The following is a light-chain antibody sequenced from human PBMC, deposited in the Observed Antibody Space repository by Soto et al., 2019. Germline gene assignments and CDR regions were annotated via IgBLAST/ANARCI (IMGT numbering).Light chain of an antibody. CDR2: NNN. CDR1: SSNIGSNS. J-gene: IGLJ1*01. V-gene: IGLV1-47*02. CDR3: AACDGSLRGRFV. Sequence: QSVLTQPPSVSGTPGQRVTMSCSGSSSNIGSNSVYWYQQLPGTAPKLLIYNNNQRPAGVPDRLSGSKSGTSGSLAISGPRSEDEADYFCAACDGSLRGRFVFGTGTKVTVL.